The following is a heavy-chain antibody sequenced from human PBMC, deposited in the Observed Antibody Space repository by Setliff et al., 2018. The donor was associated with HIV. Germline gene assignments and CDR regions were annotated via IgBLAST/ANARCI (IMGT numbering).Heavy chain of an antibody. J-gene: IGHJ4*02. Sequence: GGSLRLSCAASGFTFSNYWMSWVRQAPGKGLEWVANIKQDGSEKYYVDSVKGRFTISRDNAQNSLDLQMNSLRAEDTAVYYCASVSDFWSVSFGYWGQGALVTVSS. CDR1: GFTFSNYW. CDR3: ASVSDFWSVSFGY. CDR2: IKQDGSEK. V-gene: IGHV3-7*03. D-gene: IGHD3-3*01.